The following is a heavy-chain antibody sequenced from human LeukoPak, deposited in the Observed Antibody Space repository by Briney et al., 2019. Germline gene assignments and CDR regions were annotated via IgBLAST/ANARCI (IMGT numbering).Heavy chain of an antibody. V-gene: IGHV3-9*01. CDR1: GFSFYDYA. CDR3: AKAVSTGWYVGIDY. J-gene: IGHJ4*02. D-gene: IGHD6-19*01. CDR2: INWNSDII. Sequence: GRALRLSCAASGFSFYDYAMHWVRQAPGKGLEWVSGINWNSDIIYYADSVKGRFIISRDNAKNSLHLKMNSLRPEATAFYYCAKAVSTGWYVGIDYWGQGALVTVFS.